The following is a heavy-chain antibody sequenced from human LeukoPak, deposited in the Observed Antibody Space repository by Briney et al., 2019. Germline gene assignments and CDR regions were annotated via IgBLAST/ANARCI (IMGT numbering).Heavy chain of an antibody. J-gene: IGHJ3*01. Sequence: GGSLRLSCAASDFIVSSNYMTWVRQAPGRGLEFVSIIYTDGGTYYADSVKGRFTISRDNSKNILSLQMNSLRVEDTAVYYCAGGATTVARGPMDVWGQGTMVSVSS. CDR3: AGGATTVARGPMDV. CDR1: DFIVSSNY. V-gene: IGHV3-53*01. CDR2: IYTDGGT. D-gene: IGHD4-23*01.